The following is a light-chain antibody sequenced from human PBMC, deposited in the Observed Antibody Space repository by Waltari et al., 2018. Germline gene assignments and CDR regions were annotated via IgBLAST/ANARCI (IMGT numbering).Light chain of an antibody. Sequence: VLTQSPATLSLSPGERATLSCRASQSVSKYLAWYQQTPGQAPRLLIFDASNRATGIPARFSGSGSGTEFSLTISSLEPEDFAVYYCQQRGTYLGLTFGGGTKVDIK. CDR3: QQRGTYLGLT. CDR1: QSVSKY. J-gene: IGKJ4*01. CDR2: DAS. V-gene: IGKV3-11*01.